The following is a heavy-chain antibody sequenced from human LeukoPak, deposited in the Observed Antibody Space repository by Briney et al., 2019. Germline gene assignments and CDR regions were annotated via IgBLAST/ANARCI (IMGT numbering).Heavy chain of an antibody. V-gene: IGHV5-10-1*01. Sequence: GESLKISCKGSGSSFTSYWISWVRQMPGTGLEWMGRIDPSDSYTNYSPSFQGHVTISADKSISTVYLQWSSLKASDTAMYYCARGLRENNYFDYWGQGTLVTVSS. D-gene: IGHD2/OR15-2a*01. J-gene: IGHJ4*02. CDR2: IDPSDSYT. CDR1: GSSFTSYW. CDR3: ARGLRENNYFDY.